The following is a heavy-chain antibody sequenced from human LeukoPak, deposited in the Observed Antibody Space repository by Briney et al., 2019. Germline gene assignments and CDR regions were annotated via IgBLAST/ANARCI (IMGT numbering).Heavy chain of an antibody. CDR2: ISAYNGNT. CDR1: GYTFTSYG. Sequence: ASVKVSCKASGYTFTSYGISWVRQAPGQGLEWMGWISAYNGNTNYAQKFQGRVTITADESTSTAYMELSSLRSEDTAVYYCARRPVHYGSGRQAWFDPWGQGTLVTVSS. D-gene: IGHD3-10*01. J-gene: IGHJ5*02. V-gene: IGHV1-18*01. CDR3: ARRPVHYGSGRQAWFDP.